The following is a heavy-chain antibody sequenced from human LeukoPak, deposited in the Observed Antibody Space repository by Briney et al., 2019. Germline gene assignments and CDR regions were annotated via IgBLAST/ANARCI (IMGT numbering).Heavy chain of an antibody. D-gene: IGHD6-13*01. Sequence: SETLSLTCTVSGGSISSYYWSWIRQPPGKGLEWIGYIYYSGSTNYNPSLKSRVTISVDTSKNQFSLKLSSVTAADTAVYYCARAGSSSWLADYWGQGTLVTVSS. CDR2: IYYSGST. CDR1: GGSISSYY. V-gene: IGHV4-59*01. CDR3: ARAGSSSWLADY. J-gene: IGHJ4*02.